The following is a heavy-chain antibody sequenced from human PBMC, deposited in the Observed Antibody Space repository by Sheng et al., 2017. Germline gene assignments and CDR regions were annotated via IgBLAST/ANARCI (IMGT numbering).Heavy chain of an antibody. Sequence: QVQLQESGPGLVKPSETLSLTCAVSGYSISSGYYWGWIRQPPGKGLEWIGSIYHSGSTYYNPSLKSRVTISVDTSKNQFSLKLSSVTAADTAVYYCARENLSWDYDILTGYYGRGYEFDYWGQGTLVTVSS. CDR2: IYHSGST. CDR3: ARENLSWDYDILTGYYGRGYEFDY. CDR1: GYSISSGYY. J-gene: IGHJ4*02. V-gene: IGHV4-38-2*02. D-gene: IGHD3-9*01.